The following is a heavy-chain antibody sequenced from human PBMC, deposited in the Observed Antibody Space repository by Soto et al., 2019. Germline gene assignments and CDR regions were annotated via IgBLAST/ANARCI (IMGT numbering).Heavy chain of an antibody. CDR2: FDPEDGET. CDR1: GYTLTELS. V-gene: IGHV1-24*01. D-gene: IGHD1-1*01. Sequence: ASVKVSCKVSGYTLTELSMHWVRQAPGKGLEWMGGFDPEDGETIYAQKFQGRVTMTEDTSTDTAYMELSSLRSEDTAVYYCATILWNGNLYYYYGMDVWGQGTTVTVSS. CDR3: ATILWNGNLYYYYGMDV. J-gene: IGHJ6*02.